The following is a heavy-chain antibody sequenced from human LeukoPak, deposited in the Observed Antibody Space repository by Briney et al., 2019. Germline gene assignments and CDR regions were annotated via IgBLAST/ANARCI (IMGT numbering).Heavy chain of an antibody. CDR1: GFTFSSHA. CDR3: AKDTGSSWYQSSGWFDP. CDR2: ISGSGGST. Sequence: GGSLRLSCAASGFTFSSHALSWVRQAPGKGLEWVSAISGSGGSTYYADSVKGRFTISRDNSKNTLYLQMNSLRAEDTAVYYCAKDTGSSWYQSSGWFDPWGQGTLVTVSS. V-gene: IGHV3-23*01. J-gene: IGHJ5*02. D-gene: IGHD6-13*01.